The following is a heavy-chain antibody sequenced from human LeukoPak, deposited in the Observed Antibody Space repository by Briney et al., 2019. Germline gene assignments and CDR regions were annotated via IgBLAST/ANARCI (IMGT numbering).Heavy chain of an antibody. CDR1: GFTFSNYW. D-gene: IGHD3-16*01. V-gene: IGHV3-74*01. CDR3: ATGNTNYDYVWGSEYFDY. CDR2: INSDGSST. Sequence: GGSLRLSCAASGFTFSNYWMHWVRQAPGKGLVWVSRINSDGSSTNYADSVKGRFTISRDNAKNTLYLQMNSLRAEDTAVYYCATGNTNYDYVWGSEYFDYWGQGTLVTVSS. J-gene: IGHJ4*02.